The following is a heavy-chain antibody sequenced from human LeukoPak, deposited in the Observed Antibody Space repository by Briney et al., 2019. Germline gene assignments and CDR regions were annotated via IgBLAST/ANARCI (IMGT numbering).Heavy chain of an antibody. CDR3: AIYSTYLEQGHYYYYYMDV. Sequence: PGASVKVSCKASGYIFTSYYMHWVRQAPGQGLEWMGIVNPSGSSTTYAQKFQGRVTMTRDTSTSTVYMDLSSLRSEDTAIYYCAIYSTYLEQGHYYYYYMDVWGKGTTITVSS. V-gene: IGHV1-46*01. CDR2: VNPSGSST. J-gene: IGHJ6*03. D-gene: IGHD4-11*01. CDR1: GYIFTSYY.